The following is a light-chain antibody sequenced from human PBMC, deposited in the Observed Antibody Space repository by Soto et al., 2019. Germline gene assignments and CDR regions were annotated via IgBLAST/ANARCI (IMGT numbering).Light chain of an antibody. CDR1: QIITSSY. J-gene: IGKJ1*01. V-gene: IGKV3-20*01. CDR2: GAS. Sequence: EIVLTQSPGTLSLSPGERATLSCRASQIITSSYLAWYQQKPGQAPRLLIYGASTRATGIPDRFSGSGSGTDFTLTISRLEPEDFAVYYCQQYGSSPPTFGQGTKVETK. CDR3: QQYGSSPPT.